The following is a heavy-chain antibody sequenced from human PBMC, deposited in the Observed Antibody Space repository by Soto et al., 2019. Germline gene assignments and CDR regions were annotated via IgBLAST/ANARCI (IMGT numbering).Heavy chain of an antibody. D-gene: IGHD2-2*01. J-gene: IGHJ4*02. V-gene: IGHV3-23*01. CDR1: GFTFSSYA. CDR3: ALTGYCSSTSCYVGEIDY. CDR2: ISGSGGST. Sequence: GGSLRLSCAASGFTFSSYAMSWVRQAPGKGLEWVSAISGSGGSTYYADSVKGRFTISRDNSKNTLYLQMNSLRAEDTAVYYCALTGYCSSTSCYVGEIDYWGQGTLVTVSS.